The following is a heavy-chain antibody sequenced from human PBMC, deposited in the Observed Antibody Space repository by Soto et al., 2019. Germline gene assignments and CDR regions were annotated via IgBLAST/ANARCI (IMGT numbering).Heavy chain of an antibody. Sequence: VQLVESGGGLVKPGGSLRLSCAASGFTFSDYYMSWIRQAPGKGLEWVSYISSSSSYTNYADSVTGRFTISRDNAKNSLYLQMNSLRAEDTAVYYCARDVGPMTTVILWGQGTLVTVSS. J-gene: IGHJ4*02. CDR2: ISSSSSYT. D-gene: IGHD4-17*01. V-gene: IGHV3-11*06. CDR3: ARDVGPMTTVIL. CDR1: GFTFSDYY.